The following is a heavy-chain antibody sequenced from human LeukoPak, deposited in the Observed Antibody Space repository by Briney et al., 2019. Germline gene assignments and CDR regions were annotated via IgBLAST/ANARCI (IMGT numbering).Heavy chain of an antibody. CDR3: ARDKGGIAAAGTFWFDP. Sequence: GGSLRLSCAASGFTFSSYAMHWVRQAPGKGLEWVAVISYDGSNKYYADSVKGRSTISRDNSKNTLYLQMNSLRAEDTAVYYCARDKGGIAAAGTFWFDPWGQGTLVTVSS. V-gene: IGHV3-30-3*01. CDR1: GFTFSSYA. D-gene: IGHD6-13*01. CDR2: ISYDGSNK. J-gene: IGHJ5*02.